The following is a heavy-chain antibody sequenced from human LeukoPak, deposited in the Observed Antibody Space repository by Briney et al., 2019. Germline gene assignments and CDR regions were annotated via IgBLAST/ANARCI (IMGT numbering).Heavy chain of an antibody. CDR3: ASRRSTSFDY. CDR1: GFTFSNYW. Sequence: QSGGSLRLSCAASGFTFSNYWMHWVRQAPGKGLEWVSRINSDETSTNYADSVKGRFTISRDNAKNTLYLQMNSLRAEDTAVYYCASRRSTSFDYWGQGTLVTVSS. V-gene: IGHV3-74*01. CDR2: INSDETST. D-gene: IGHD5/OR15-5a*01. J-gene: IGHJ4*02.